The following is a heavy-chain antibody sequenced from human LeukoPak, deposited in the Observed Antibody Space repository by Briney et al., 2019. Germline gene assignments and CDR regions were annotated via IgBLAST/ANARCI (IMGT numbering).Heavy chain of an antibody. D-gene: IGHD2-2*01. V-gene: IGHV3-23*01. CDR3: AKDPDYYCSRTSFYSGAFDI. Sequence: GGSLRLSCAASGFTFSSYAMSWVRQAPGKGLEWVSAISGSGGSTYYADSVRGRFTISRDNSKNTLHLQMNSLRAEDTAVYYCAKDPDYYCSRTSFYSGAFDIWGQGTMVTVSS. J-gene: IGHJ3*02. CDR2: ISGSGGST. CDR1: GFTFSSYA.